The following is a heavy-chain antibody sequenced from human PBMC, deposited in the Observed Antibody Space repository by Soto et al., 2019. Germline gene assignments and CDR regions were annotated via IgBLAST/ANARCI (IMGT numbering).Heavy chain of an antibody. CDR1: GFTFSSYA. J-gene: IGHJ6*03. CDR3: ANIAGPDWYYYYMDV. Sequence: GGSLRLSCAASGFTFSSYAMSWFRQAPGKGLEWVSAISGSGGSTYYADSVKGRFTISRDNSKNTLYLQMNSLRAEDTAVYYCANIAGPDWYYYYMDVWGKGTTVTVSS. V-gene: IGHV3-23*01. CDR2: ISGSGGST. D-gene: IGHD3-9*01.